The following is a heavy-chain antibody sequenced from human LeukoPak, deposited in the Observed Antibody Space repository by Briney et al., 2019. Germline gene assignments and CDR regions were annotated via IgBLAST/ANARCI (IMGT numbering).Heavy chain of an antibody. CDR2: ISRSGETT. D-gene: IGHD2-8*01. V-gene: IGHV3-23*01. CDR3: ARSSCPNNRCTYYLDY. CDR1: GFTFSNFA. Sequence: PGGSLRLSCAASGFTFSNFAMRWVRQAPGKGLKWVSAISRSGETTVYADSMRGRFTMSRDNSKNTLYLQMNSLGAEDTAVYYCARSSCPNNRCTYYLDYWGQGTLVTVPS. J-gene: IGHJ4*02.